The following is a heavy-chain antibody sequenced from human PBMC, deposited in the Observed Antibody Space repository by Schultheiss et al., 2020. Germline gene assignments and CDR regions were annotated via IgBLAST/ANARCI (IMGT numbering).Heavy chain of an antibody. CDR3: ARDRGRSDYYYYMDV. Sequence: SCAASGFTFSSYGMHWVRQAPGKGLEWVAVIWYDGSNKYYADSVKGRFTISRDNSKNTLYLQMNSLRAEDTAVYYCARDRGRSDYYYYMDVWGKGTTVTVSS. CDR2: IWYDGSNK. J-gene: IGHJ6*03. CDR1: GFTFSSYG. V-gene: IGHV3-33*08. D-gene: IGHD1-26*01.